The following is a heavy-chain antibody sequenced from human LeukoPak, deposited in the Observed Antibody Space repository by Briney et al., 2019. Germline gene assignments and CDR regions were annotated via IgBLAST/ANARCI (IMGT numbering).Heavy chain of an antibody. CDR2: IYHSGST. CDR3: ARHSTGGPHFDY. Sequence: SETLSLTCAVSGGSISSGGYSWSWIRQPPGKGLEWIGYIYHSGSTYYNPSLKSRVTISVDTPKNQFSLKLSSVTAADTAVYYCARHSTGGPHFDYWGQGTLVTVSS. J-gene: IGHJ4*02. V-gene: IGHV4-30-2*01. D-gene: IGHD2-8*02. CDR1: GGSISSGGYS.